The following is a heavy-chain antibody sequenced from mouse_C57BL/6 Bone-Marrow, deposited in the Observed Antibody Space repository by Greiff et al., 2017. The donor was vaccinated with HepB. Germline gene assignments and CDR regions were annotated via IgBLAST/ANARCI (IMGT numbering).Heavy chain of an antibody. Sequence: EVQLVESGGGLVMPGGSLTLSCAASGFTFSCYTLSWVRPTPEKRLEWVATISGGGGNTYYPDSVKGRFTISRDNAKNTLYLQMSSLMSEDTALYYCARKTGAWFAYWGQGTLVTVSA. CDR2: ISGGGGNT. CDR3: ARKTGAWFAY. J-gene: IGHJ3*01. CDR1: GFTFSCYT. V-gene: IGHV5-9*01.